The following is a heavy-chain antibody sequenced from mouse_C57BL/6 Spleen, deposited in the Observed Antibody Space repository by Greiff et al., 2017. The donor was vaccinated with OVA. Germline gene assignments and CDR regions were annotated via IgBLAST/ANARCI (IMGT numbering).Heavy chain of an antibody. CDR1: GYTFTEYT. CDR3: ARHEDGYDSLAWFAY. J-gene: IGHJ3*01. V-gene: IGHV1-62-2*01. CDR2: FYPGSGSI. D-gene: IGHD2-2*01. Sequence: QVHVKQSGAELVKPGASVKLSCKASGYTFTEYTIHWVKQRSGQGLEWIGWFYPGSGSIKYNEKFKDKATLTADKSSSTVYMELSRLTSEDSAVYFCARHEDGYDSLAWFAYWGQGTLVTVSA.